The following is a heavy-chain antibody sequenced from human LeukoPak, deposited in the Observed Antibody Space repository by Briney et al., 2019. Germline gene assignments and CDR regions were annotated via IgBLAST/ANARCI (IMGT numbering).Heavy chain of an antibody. CDR3: ARYNWNDVVSALDY. Sequence: ASVKVSCKASGYTFSGYYIHWVRQVPGQGLEWMGWINPNSGATSYAQKFQGGVTLTRDTSITTFYMEVSRLRPDDTAVYFCARYNWNDVVSALDYWGQGTLVTVSS. V-gene: IGHV1-2*02. CDR1: GYTFSGYY. J-gene: IGHJ4*02. CDR2: INPNSGAT. D-gene: IGHD1-1*01.